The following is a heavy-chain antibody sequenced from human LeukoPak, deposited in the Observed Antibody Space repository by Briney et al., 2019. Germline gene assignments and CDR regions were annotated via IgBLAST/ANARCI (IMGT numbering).Heavy chain of an antibody. V-gene: IGHV3-11*06. CDR1: GFTFSDYY. Sequence: PGGSLRLSCAASGFTFSDYYMSWIRQAPGKGLEWVSYISSSNRYTNYADSVKGRFTISRDNAKNTLYLQMNSLRAEDTAVYYCARGNYYFDYWGQGTLVTVSS. J-gene: IGHJ4*02. CDR3: ARGNYYFDY. CDR2: ISSSNRYT. D-gene: IGHD1-7*01.